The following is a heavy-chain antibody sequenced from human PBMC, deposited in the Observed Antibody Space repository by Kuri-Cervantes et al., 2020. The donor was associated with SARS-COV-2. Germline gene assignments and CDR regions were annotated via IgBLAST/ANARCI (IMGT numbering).Heavy chain of an antibody. V-gene: IGHV3-13*04. Sequence: GGSLRLSCAASGFTFSSYDMHWVRQATGKGLEWVSAIGTAGDTYYPGSVKGRFTISRENAKNSLYLQMNSLRAGDTAVYYCARGYCSSTSCPPYYYYGMDVWGQGTTVTVSS. CDR1: GFTFSSYD. J-gene: IGHJ6*02. CDR2: IGTAGDT. D-gene: IGHD2-2*01. CDR3: ARGYCSSTSCPPYYYYGMDV.